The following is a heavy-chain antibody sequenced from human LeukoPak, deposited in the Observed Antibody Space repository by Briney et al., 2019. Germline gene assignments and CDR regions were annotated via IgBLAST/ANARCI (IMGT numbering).Heavy chain of an antibody. Sequence: SETLSLTCTVSGGSISSYYWSWIRQPPGKGLEWIGFIQYSGGTNYNPSLKSRVIISVDTSKNQFSLKLSSVTAADTAVYYCARVSWFPGTSYYYMDVWGKGTTVTVSS. CDR2: IQYSGGT. V-gene: IGHV4-59*01. J-gene: IGHJ6*03. CDR1: GGSISSYY. CDR3: ARVSWFPGTSYYYMDV. D-gene: IGHD1-1*01.